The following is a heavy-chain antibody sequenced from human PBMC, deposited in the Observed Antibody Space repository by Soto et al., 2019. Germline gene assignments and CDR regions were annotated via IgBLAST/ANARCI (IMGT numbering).Heavy chain of an antibody. D-gene: IGHD1-26*01. V-gene: IGHV3-30-3*01. CDR3: AREGLRSGSPRLRYFDY. CDR1: GFTFSSYA. Sequence: QVQLVESGGGVVQPGRSLRLSCAASGFTFSSYAMHWVRQAPGKGLEWVAVISYDGSNKYYADSVKGRFTISRDNSKNTLYLQMNSLRAEDTAVYYCAREGLRSGSPRLRYFDYWGQGTLVTVSS. CDR2: ISYDGSNK. J-gene: IGHJ4*02.